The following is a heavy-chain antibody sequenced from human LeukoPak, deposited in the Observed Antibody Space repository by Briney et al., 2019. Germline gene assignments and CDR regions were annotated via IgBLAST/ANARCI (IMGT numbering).Heavy chain of an antibody. CDR2: ISGSGGSA. V-gene: IGHV3-23*01. Sequence: GGSLRLSCAASGFTFSSYAMSWVRQAPGKGLEWVSAISGSGGSAYYADSVKGRFTISRDNSKNTLYLQMNSLRAEDTAVYYCAKDGGAFYYYYGMDVWGQGTTVTVSS. D-gene: IGHD3-3*01. CDR1: GFTFSSYA. J-gene: IGHJ6*02. CDR3: AKDGGAFYYYYGMDV.